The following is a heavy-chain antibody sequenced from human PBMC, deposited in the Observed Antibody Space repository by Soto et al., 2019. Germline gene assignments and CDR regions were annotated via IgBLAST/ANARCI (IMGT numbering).Heavy chain of an antibody. V-gene: IGHV4-31*03. Sequence: KPSETMSLTCTVSGGSISSGGYYWSWIRQHPGKGLEWIGYIYYSGTTYYNPYLQSRVTISVDTSKNQFSLKLSSVSAADTALYYCARCSLVVVPAPGFDPWGRGTLVTVS. D-gene: IGHD2-2*01. CDR2: IYYSGTT. J-gene: IGHJ5*02. CDR3: ARCSLVVVPAPGFDP. CDR1: GGSISSGGYY.